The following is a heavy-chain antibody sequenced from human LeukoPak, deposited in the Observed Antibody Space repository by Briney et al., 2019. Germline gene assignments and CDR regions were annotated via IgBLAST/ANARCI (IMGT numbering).Heavy chain of an antibody. D-gene: IGHD3-22*01. Sequence: GASVKVSCKASGYTFTSYGISWVRQAPGQGLEWMGWISAYNGNTNYAQKLQGRVTMTTDTSTSTAYMELRSLRSDDTAVYYCARDELYGYSSGYYDHWGQGTLVTVSS. J-gene: IGHJ4*02. CDR2: ISAYNGNT. CDR3: ARDELYGYSSGYYDH. CDR1: GYTFTSYG. V-gene: IGHV1-18*01.